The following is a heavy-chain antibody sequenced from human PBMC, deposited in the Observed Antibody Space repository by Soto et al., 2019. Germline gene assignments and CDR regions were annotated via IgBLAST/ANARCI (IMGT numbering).Heavy chain of an antibody. J-gene: IGHJ6*02. CDR1: GGTFSTYS. Sequence: QVQLVQSGAEVKKPGSSVKVSCKASGGTFSTYSISWVRQAPGQGLEWMGESLPIFGTSHYAQNFQGRVTITGDEPTSTVYMELSSLRSDDTAVYYCARGGRYPNSSFYGGMDVWGQGTTVTVSS. CDR2: SLPIFGTS. D-gene: IGHD4-17*01. V-gene: IGHV1-69*01. CDR3: ARGGRYPNSSFYGGMDV.